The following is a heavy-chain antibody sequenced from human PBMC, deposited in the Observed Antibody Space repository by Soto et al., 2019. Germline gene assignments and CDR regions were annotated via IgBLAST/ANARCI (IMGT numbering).Heavy chain of an antibody. Sequence: GASVKVSCKASGYTFTSYDINWVRQATGQGLEWMGWMNPNSGNTGYAQKFQGRVTMTRNTSISTAYMELSSLRSEDTAVYYCARLPTSVAGFVFYSPTLPRTFDLWGQGSPV. CDR2: MNPNSGNT. CDR3: ARLPTSVAGFVFYSPTLPRTFDL. CDR1: GYTFTSYD. J-gene: IGHJ4*02. V-gene: IGHV1-8*01. D-gene: IGHD6-19*01.